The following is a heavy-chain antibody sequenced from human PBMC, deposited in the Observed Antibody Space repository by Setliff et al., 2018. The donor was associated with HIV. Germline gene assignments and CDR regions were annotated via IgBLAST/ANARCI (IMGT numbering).Heavy chain of an antibody. D-gene: IGHD4-17*01. CDR1: GFTFSTYW. Sequence: PGGSLRLSCVASAASGFTFSTYWMSWVRQAPGKGLEWVANIKQDGSEKFYVDSVKGRFTISRDNAKNSLYPQMNSLRAEDTAVYYCARDPYPYFDYGDWYFDLWGRGTLVTVSS. V-gene: IGHV3-7*01. CDR2: IKQDGSEK. J-gene: IGHJ2*01. CDR3: ARDPYPYFDYGDWYFDL.